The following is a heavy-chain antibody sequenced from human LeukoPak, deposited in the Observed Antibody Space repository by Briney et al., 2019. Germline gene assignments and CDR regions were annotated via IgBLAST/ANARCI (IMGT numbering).Heavy chain of an antibody. CDR2: IYTSGST. D-gene: IGHD5-12*01. CDR3: ARDRGYSGYGVYYYYGMDV. Sequence: PSETLSLTCTVSGGSISSYYWSWIRQPAGKGLEWIGRIYTSGSTNYNPSLKSRVTISVDTSKNQFSLKLSSVTAADTAVYYCARDRGYSGYGVYYYYGMDVWGQGTTVTVSS. V-gene: IGHV4-4*07. J-gene: IGHJ6*02. CDR1: GGSISSYY.